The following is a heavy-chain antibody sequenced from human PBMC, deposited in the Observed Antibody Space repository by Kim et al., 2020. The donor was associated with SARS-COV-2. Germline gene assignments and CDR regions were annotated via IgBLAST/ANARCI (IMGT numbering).Heavy chain of an antibody. V-gene: IGHV4-31*02. D-gene: IGHD3-3*01. Sequence: LKSRVTRSVDTSKNQFSLKLSSVSAADTAVYYCARGRITIFGVVTEFDYWGQGTLVTVSS. CDR3: ARGRITIFGVVTEFDY. J-gene: IGHJ4*02.